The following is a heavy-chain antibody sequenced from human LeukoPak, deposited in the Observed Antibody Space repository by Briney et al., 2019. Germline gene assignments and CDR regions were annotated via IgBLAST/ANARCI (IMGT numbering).Heavy chain of an antibody. CDR2: FYSGINT. D-gene: IGHD3-10*01. V-gene: IGHV3-66*01. J-gene: IGHJ6*02. CDR3: ARDGGSGPYYLNYYYYGLDV. CDR1: GFTVSSNS. Sequence: PGGSLRLSCAASGFTVSSNSMSWVRQAPGKGLEWVSFFYSGINTYYADSVKGRFTISRDNSKNTPYLQMNNLRAEDTAVYYCARDGGSGPYYLNYYYYGLDVWGQGTTVTVSS.